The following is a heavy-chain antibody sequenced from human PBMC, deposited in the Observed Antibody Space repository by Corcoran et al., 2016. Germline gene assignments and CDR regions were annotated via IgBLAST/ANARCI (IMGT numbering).Heavy chain of an antibody. Sequence: QLQQWGAGLLKPSETLSLTCAVYGGSFSGYYWSWIRQPPGKGLEWIGEINHSGSTNYNPSLKSRVTISVDTSKNQFSLKLSSVTAADTAVYYCARDRTGTTRYNWFDPWGQGTLVTVSS. CDR1: GGSFSGYY. V-gene: IGHV4-34*01. CDR2: INHSGST. J-gene: IGHJ5*02. D-gene: IGHD1-1*01. CDR3: ARDRTGTTRYNWFDP.